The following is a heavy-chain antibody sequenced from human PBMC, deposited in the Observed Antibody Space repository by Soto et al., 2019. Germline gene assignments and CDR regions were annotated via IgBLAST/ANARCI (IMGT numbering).Heavy chain of an antibody. Sequence: ASVKVSCKPSGSTFTGHARHWVGRAPGQRLEWMGWINAGNGNTKYSQKFQGRVTITRDTSASTAYMELSSLRSEDTAVYYCARAVAVPADFDYWGPGTLVTVSS. CDR1: GSTFTGHA. CDR3: ARAVAVPADFDY. D-gene: IGHD6-19*01. CDR2: INAGNGNT. J-gene: IGHJ4*02. V-gene: IGHV1-3*01.